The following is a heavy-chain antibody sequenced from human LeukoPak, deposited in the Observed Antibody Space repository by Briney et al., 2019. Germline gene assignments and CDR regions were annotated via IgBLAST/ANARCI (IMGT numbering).Heavy chain of an antibody. D-gene: IGHD1-26*01. CDR1: GFIFSSYA. CDR3: AKSQDGGRLFHFDY. V-gene: IGHV3-23*01. J-gene: IGHJ4*02. CDR2: ISGSGGST. Sequence: GGSLRLSCAASGFIFSSYAMSWDRQAPGKGLEWVSVISGSGGSTYSADSVKGRFTISRDNSKNTLYLQMNSLRAEDTAVYFCAKSQDGGRLFHFDYWGQGTLVTVSS.